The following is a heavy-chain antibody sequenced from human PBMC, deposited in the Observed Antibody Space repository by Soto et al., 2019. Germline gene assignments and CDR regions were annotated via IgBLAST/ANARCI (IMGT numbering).Heavy chain of an antibody. V-gene: IGHV3-53*01. CDR1: GFAVSSKY. Sequence: GGSLRLSCAASGFAVSSKYMTWVRQAPGKGLEWVSVIYGGGTTYYADSVKGRFTISRDTSKNTLYLQMNSLRAEDTAVYYCVKTTGSTGFDFWGQGILGTVS. CDR2: IYGGGTT. CDR3: VKTTGSTGFDF. J-gene: IGHJ4*02. D-gene: IGHD1-1*01.